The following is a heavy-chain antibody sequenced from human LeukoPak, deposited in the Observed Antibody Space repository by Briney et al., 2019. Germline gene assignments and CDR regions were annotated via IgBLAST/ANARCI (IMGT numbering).Heavy chain of an antibody. Sequence: GGTLRLSCAASGFTFSSHWMSWVRQAPGKGLEWVSAISGSGGSTYYADSVKGRFTISRDNSKNTLYLQMNSLRAEDTAVYYCAKGLRYSNYWGQGTLVTVSS. CDR3: AKGLRYSNY. D-gene: IGHD6-13*01. V-gene: IGHV3-23*01. J-gene: IGHJ4*02. CDR2: ISGSGGST. CDR1: GFTFSSHW.